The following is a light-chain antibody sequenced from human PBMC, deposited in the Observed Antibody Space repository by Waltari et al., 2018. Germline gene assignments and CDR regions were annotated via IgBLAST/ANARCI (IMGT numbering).Light chain of an antibody. J-gene: IGKJ2*02. Sequence: RVIITCRPSQSIRNSLAWYQQKPGNAPKLLVYGSSTLQIGVPSRFSGSGSGTDYTLTISSLQPEDFATYYCQQYYSTPPWTFGQGTKLEIK. V-gene: IGKV1-NL1*01. CDR2: GSS. CDR3: QQYYSTPPWT. CDR1: QSIRNS.